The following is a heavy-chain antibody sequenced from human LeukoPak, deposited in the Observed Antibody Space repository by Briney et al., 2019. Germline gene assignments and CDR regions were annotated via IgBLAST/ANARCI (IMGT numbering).Heavy chain of an antibody. V-gene: IGHV4-4*07. D-gene: IGHD3-22*01. CDR3: ARAGDSSGYYYYFDY. CDR1: GGSISSYY. J-gene: IGHJ4*02. CDR2: IYSSGTT. Sequence: SETLSLTCTVSGGSISSYYWSWIRQPAGKGLEWIGRIYSSGTTNYNPSLKTRVTMSVDTSKNQFSLKLSSVTAADTAVYYCARAGDSSGYYYYFDYWGQGTLVTVSS.